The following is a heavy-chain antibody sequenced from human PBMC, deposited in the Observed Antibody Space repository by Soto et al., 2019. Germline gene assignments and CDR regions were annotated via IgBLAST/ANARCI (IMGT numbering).Heavy chain of an antibody. CDR2: ISAYNGNT. Sequence: GASVKVSCKASGYAFTSYGISWVRQAPGQGLEWMGWISAYNGNTNYAQKLQGRVTMTTDTSTSTAYMELRSLRSDDTAVYYCARDVDRGITICGVGLSYYGMDVWGQGTTVTVCS. V-gene: IGHV1-18*01. CDR3: ARDVDRGITICGVGLSYYGMDV. D-gene: IGHD3-3*01. J-gene: IGHJ6*02. CDR1: GYAFTSYG.